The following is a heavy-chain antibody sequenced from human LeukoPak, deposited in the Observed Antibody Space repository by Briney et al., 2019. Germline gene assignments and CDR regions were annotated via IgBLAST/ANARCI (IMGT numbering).Heavy chain of an antibody. CDR2: ISGSGGST. Sequence: PGGSLRLSCAASGFTFSSYAMSWVRQAPGKGLEWVSAISGSGGSTYYADSVKGRFTISRDNSKNTLYLQMNSLRAEDTAVYYCAKDLRITMVRASGGGGQGTLVTVSS. J-gene: IGHJ4*02. V-gene: IGHV3-23*01. CDR3: AKDLRITMVRASGG. CDR1: GFTFSSYA. D-gene: IGHD3-10*01.